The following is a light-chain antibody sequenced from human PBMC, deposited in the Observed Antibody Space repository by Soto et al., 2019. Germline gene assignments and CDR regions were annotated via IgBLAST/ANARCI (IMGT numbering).Light chain of an antibody. J-gene: IGKJ4*01. Sequence: TQSPASLSVSQGERVTLSCRASQSISGNLAWYQHKPGQAPRLLMFRTSTRATGFPARFSGSGSGTEFNLTISSLQSEDFAIYYCQQYNNWPRATFGGGTKVDIK. V-gene: IGKV3-15*01. CDR2: RTS. CDR1: QSISGN. CDR3: QQYNNWPRAT.